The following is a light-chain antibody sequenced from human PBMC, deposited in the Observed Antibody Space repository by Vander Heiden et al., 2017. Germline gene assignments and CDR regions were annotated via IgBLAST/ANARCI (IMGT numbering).Light chain of an antibody. CDR1: SSDVGAYDY. J-gene: IGLJ2*01. V-gene: IGLV2-14*03. CDR2: DVS. CDR3: TSYSSSTPVV. Sequence: QSALTQPASVSGSPGQSITISCTGTSSDVGAYDYVSWYQQQPGKAPKLMIYDVSDRPSGVSTRFSGSKSGNTASLTISGLRAEDEADYYCTSYSSSTPVVFGGGTKLNVL.